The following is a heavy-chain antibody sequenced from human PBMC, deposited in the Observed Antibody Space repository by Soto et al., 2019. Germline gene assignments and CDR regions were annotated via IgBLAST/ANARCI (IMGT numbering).Heavy chain of an antibody. CDR2: IIPMYGPA. V-gene: IGHV1-69*01. CDR3: ARVTSMVRGVIDTWFDP. D-gene: IGHD3-10*01. J-gene: IGHJ5*02. Sequence: QVPLVQSGAEVKKPGSSVTVSCKASGGTFSSYAIHWVRQAPGQGLGWMGGIIPMYGPAKYAQRFQGRVTIPADESTTTVYMELTSMTSQDTAVYSCARVTSMVRGVIDTWFDPWGHGTLVTVSS. CDR1: GGTFSSYA.